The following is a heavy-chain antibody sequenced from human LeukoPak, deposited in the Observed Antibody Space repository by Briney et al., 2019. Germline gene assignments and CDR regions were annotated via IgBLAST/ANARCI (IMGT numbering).Heavy chain of an antibody. CDR3: ARGRYCSSTSCHYFDY. J-gene: IGHJ4*02. CDR1: GFTFSSYW. CDR2: IKQDGSEK. D-gene: IGHD2-2*01. Sequence: GGSLRLSCAASGFTFSSYWMSWVRQAPGEGLEWVANIKQDGSEKYYVDSVKGRFTISRDNAKNSLYLQMNSLRAEDTAVYYCARGRYCSSTSCHYFDYWRQGTLVTVSS. V-gene: IGHV3-7*01.